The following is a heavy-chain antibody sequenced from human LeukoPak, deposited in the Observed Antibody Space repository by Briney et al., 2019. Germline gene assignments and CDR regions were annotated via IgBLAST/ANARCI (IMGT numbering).Heavy chain of an antibody. CDR1: GFTFSSYE. V-gene: IGHV3-48*03. CDR2: ISSMGTTI. Sequence: GGSLRLSCAASGFTFSSYEMTWVRQAPGKGLEWLSYISSMGTTIYYADSVKGRFTISRDNAKNSLYLQMNSLRAEDTAVYYCARPEPPTYSNGYMDVWGKGTTVTVSS. J-gene: IGHJ6*03. D-gene: IGHD4-11*01. CDR3: ARPEPPTYSNGYMDV.